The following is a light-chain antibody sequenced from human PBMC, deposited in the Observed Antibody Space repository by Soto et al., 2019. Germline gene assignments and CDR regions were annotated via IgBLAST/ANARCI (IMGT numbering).Light chain of an antibody. CDR3: QQYGYSPF. Sequence: EVVLTQSPGTLSLSPGERATLSCRASRTVDGNYLAWYHQKPGQTPRLLIHSASTRAPGIPDRFSASGAGTDFTLTISRLEPEDSAVYYCQQYGYSPFFGGGTKVDIK. V-gene: IGKV3-20*01. CDR1: RTVDGNY. CDR2: SAS. J-gene: IGKJ4*01.